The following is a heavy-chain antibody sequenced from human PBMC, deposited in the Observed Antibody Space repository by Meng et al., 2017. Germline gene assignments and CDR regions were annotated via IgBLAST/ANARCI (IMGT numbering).Heavy chain of an antibody. Sequence: QAQLVQSGAEVKKPGSAVKDPRKVSGGTFSSYAISWVRQAPGQGLECMGGIIPIFGTANYAQKFQGRVTITADESTSTAYMELSSLRSEDTAVYYCARDIRPSYFDYWGQGTLVTVSS. CDR3: ARDIRPSYFDY. CDR1: GGTFSSYA. D-gene: IGHD3-10*01. V-gene: IGHV1-69*01. CDR2: IIPIFGTA. J-gene: IGHJ4*02.